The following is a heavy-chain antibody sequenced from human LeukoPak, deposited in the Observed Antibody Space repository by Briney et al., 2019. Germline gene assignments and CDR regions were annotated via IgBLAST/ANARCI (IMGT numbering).Heavy chain of an antibody. J-gene: IGHJ4*02. D-gene: IGHD3-3*01. CDR2: INHSGST. CDR1: GGSFSGYY. V-gene: IGHV4-34*01. Sequence: SETLSLTCAVYGGSFSGYYWRWIRQPPGKGLEWIGEINHSGSTNYNPSLKSRVTISVDTSKNQFSLKLSSVTAADTAVYYCARREYDFWSGYYRIFDYWGQGTLVTVSS. CDR3: ARREYDFWSGYYRIFDY.